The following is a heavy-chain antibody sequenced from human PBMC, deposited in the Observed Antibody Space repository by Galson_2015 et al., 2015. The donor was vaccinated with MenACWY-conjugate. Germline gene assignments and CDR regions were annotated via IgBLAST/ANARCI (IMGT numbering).Heavy chain of an antibody. V-gene: IGHV4-39*01. J-gene: IGHJ3*02. Sequence: SLTCSVSGGSVSDSSNYWGWIRQPPGKGLEWIGNINHGGGTYYNPSLKSRVTISVDTSKNQVSLKVTSVTVADTAVFYCARRRPRDIGGGFDIWGQGTMVTVS. CDR3: ARRRPRDIGGGFDI. CDR2: INHGGGT. D-gene: IGHD2-15*01. CDR1: GGSVSDSSNY.